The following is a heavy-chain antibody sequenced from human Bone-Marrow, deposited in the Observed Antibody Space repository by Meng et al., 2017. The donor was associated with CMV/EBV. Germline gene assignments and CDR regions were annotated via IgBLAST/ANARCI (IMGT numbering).Heavy chain of an antibody. V-gene: IGHV3-48*04. CDR1: GFTFSSYS. Sequence: GESLKISCAASGFTFSSYSMNWVRQAPGKGLEWVSYISSSSSTIYYADSVKGRFTISRDNAKNSLYLQMNSLRAEDTAVYYCARAAVVTYYYYYGMDVWGQGTTVTVSS. D-gene: IGHD4-23*01. J-gene: IGHJ6*02. CDR3: ARAAVVTYYYYYGMDV. CDR2: ISSSSSTI.